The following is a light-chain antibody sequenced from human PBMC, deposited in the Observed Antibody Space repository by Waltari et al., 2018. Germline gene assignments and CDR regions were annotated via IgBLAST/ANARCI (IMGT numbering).Light chain of an antibody. V-gene: IGKV3-20*01. CDR1: QSLSSDY. J-gene: IGKJ2*01. Sequence: ELVSTQSPGTMSLSPGERVTLSCRASQSLSSDYLPWYQQKPGQAPRLLIYGASTRDTGIPDRFSGSGSGTDFTLTISRLEAEDFAVYCCQQYGTSPPTFGQGTKLEIK. CDR3: QQYGTSPPT. CDR2: GAS.